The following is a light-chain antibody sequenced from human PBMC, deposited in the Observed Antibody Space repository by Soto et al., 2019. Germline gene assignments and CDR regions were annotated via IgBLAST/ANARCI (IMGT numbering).Light chain of an antibody. V-gene: IGKV1-39*01. CDR2: PAS. J-gene: IGKJ4*01. CDR3: QQYNNWPPGGALT. Sequence: DIQRTQSPFSLSASVGDRVTITCRASPSISRSLNWYQQQPGKAPKLLIYPASNLQSGVPSRFSGSGSGTDFTLTITSLQPEDFAVYYCQQYNNWPPGGALTFGGGTKVDIK. CDR1: PSISRS.